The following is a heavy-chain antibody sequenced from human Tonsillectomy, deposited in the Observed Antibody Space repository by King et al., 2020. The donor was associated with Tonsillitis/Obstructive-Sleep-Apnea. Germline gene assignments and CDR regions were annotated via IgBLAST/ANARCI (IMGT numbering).Heavy chain of an antibody. Sequence: VQLVESGGGLIQPGGSLRLSCAASGFTVSSNYMSWVRQAPGKGLEWVSVIYSGGSTYYADSVKGRFTISRDNSKNTLYLQMNSLRAEDTAVYYCARYYDFWSGYYYLDYWGQGTLVTVSS. V-gene: IGHV3-53*01. J-gene: IGHJ4*02. CDR1: GFTVSSNY. CDR3: ARYYDFWSGYYYLDY. CDR2: IYSGGST. D-gene: IGHD3-3*01.